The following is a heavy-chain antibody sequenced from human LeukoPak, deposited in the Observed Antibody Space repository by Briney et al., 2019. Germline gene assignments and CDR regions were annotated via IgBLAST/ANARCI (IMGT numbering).Heavy chain of an antibody. CDR1: GGTFSSYA. Sequence: SVKVSCKASGGTFSSYAISWVRQAPGQGLEWMGGIIPIFGTANYAQKFQGRVTITADESTSTAYMELSSLRSEDTAVYYCARDDPQFGEHPEWFDPWGQGTLVTVSS. J-gene: IGHJ5*02. V-gene: IGHV1-69*13. CDR3: ARDDPQFGEHPEWFDP. CDR2: IIPIFGTA. D-gene: IGHD3-10*01.